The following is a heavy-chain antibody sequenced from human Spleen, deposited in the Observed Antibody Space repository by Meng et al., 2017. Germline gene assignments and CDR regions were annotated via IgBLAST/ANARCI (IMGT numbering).Heavy chain of an antibody. J-gene: IGHJ4*02. D-gene: IGHD3-22*01. CDR2: IDWTDDK. CDR3: GRNEHSSGYYFDY. V-gene: IGHV2-70*01. Sequence: SGPTLVKPTQTLTLTCTFSRFTLNTDGMSVSWIRQPPGKALECLALIDWTDDKYHTTSLKTRLTIPRDTPTNQVVLTMTNLDPVDTGTYYCGRNEHSSGYYFDYWGQGTLVTVSS. CDR1: RFTLNTDGMS.